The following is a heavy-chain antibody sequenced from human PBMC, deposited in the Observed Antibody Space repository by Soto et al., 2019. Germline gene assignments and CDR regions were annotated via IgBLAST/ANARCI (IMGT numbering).Heavy chain of an antibody. D-gene: IGHD6-19*01. CDR3: ASSRGSGWYEGEYYFDY. J-gene: IGHJ4*02. CDR2: IYYSGST. CDR1: GGSISSHY. Sequence: PSETLSLTCTVSGGSISSHYWSWIRQPPGKGLEWIGYIYYSGSTNYNPSLKRRVTISVDTSKNQFSLKLSSVTAAGTAVYYCASSRGSGWYEGEYYFDYWGQGILVTVSS. V-gene: IGHV4-59*11.